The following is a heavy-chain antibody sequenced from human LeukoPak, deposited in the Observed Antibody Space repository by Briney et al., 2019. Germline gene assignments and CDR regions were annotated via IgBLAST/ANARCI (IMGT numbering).Heavy chain of an antibody. J-gene: IGHJ6*02. CDR1: GYTFTSYD. Sequence: RASVKVSCKASGYTFTSYDINWVRQATGQGLEWMGWMNPNSGNTGYAQKFQGRDTMTRNTSISTAYMELSSLRSEDTAVYYCARGGSLEWLPYYYYYYGMDVWGQGTTVTVSS. CDR3: ARGGSLEWLPYYYYYYGMDV. D-gene: IGHD3-3*01. V-gene: IGHV1-8*01. CDR2: MNPNSGNT.